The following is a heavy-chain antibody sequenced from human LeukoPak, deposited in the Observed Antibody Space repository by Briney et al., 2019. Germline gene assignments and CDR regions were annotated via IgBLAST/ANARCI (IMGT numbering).Heavy chain of an antibody. CDR2: IKQDESEK. D-gene: IGHD3-3*01. V-gene: IGHV3-7*01. CDR1: GFTFSSYW. Sequence: GGSLRLPCAASGFTFSSYWMTWVCQAPGKGLEWVANIKQDESEKYYVDSVEGRFTISRDNAKDSLFLQMESLRVEDTAVYYCARIPRPALRFVGMDVWGQGTTVTVSS. CDR3: ARIPRPALRFVGMDV. J-gene: IGHJ6*02.